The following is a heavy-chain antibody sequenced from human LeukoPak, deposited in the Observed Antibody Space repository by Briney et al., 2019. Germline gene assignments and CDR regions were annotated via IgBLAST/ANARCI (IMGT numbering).Heavy chain of an antibody. CDR2: IYYSGST. CDR1: GGSISSSSYY. V-gene: IGHV4-39*07. D-gene: IGHD5-24*01. J-gene: IGHJ4*02. CDR3: ARKLGDGYNF. Sequence: SETLSLTCTVSGGSISSSSYYWGWIRQPPGKGLEWIGSIYYSGSTYYNPSLKSRVTISVDTSKNQFSLKLSSVTAADTAVYYCARKLGDGYNFWGQGTLVTVSS.